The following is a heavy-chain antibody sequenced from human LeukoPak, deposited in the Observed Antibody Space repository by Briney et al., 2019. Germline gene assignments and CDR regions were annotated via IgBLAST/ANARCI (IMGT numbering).Heavy chain of an antibody. V-gene: IGHV3-21*01. J-gene: IGHJ4*02. Sequence: GGSLRLSCAASGFTFSSYSMNWVRQAPGKGLEWVSSISSSSYIYYADSVKGRFTISRDNAKNSLYLQMNSLRAEDTAVYYCARDGDSSGYYYFDYWGQGTLVTVSS. CDR2: ISSSSYI. D-gene: IGHD3-22*01. CDR1: GFTFSSYS. CDR3: ARDGDSSGYYYFDY.